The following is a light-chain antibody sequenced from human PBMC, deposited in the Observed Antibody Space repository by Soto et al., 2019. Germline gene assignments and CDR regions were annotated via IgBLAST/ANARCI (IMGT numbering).Light chain of an antibody. Sequence: DIQMTQSPSSVSASVGDRVTMTCRASQDISSWLAWYQQKPGKAPRLLIYTASSLQSGVPSRFSGSGSGTDFTLTISILQPEDFATYYCHQVNSIPLTFGGGTNVEIK. CDR2: TAS. CDR1: QDISSW. J-gene: IGKJ4*01. CDR3: HQVNSIPLT. V-gene: IGKV1D-12*01.